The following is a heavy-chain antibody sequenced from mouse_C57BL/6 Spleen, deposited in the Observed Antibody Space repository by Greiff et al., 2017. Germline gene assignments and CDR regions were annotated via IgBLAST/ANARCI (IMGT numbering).Heavy chain of an antibody. CDR1: GYTFTDYE. V-gene: IGHV1-15*01. Sequence: QVQLKESGAELVRPGASVTLSCKASGYTFTDYEMHWVKQTPVHGLEWIGAIDPETGGTAYNQKFKGKAILTADKSSSTAYMELRSLTSEDSAVYYCTRLGHYYGSSYEGFAYWGQGTLVTVSA. CDR2: IDPETGGT. CDR3: TRLGHYYGSSYEGFAY. D-gene: IGHD1-1*01. J-gene: IGHJ3*01.